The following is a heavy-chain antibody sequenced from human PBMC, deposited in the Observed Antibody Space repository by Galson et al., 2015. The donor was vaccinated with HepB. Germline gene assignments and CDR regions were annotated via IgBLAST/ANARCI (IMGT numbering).Heavy chain of an antibody. CDR1: GGSVSSGSYY. Sequence: ETLSLTCTVSGGSVSSGSYYWSWIRQPPGKGLEWIGYIYYSGSTNYNPSLKSRVTISVDTSKNQFSLKLSSVTAADTAVYYCARDRRIGDYYFDYWGQGTLVTVSS. J-gene: IGHJ4*02. V-gene: IGHV4-61*01. CDR3: ARDRRIGDYYFDY. D-gene: IGHD2-15*01. CDR2: IYYSGST.